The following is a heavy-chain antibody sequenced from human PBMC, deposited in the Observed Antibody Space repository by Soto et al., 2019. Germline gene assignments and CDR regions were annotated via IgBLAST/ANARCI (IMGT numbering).Heavy chain of an antibody. J-gene: IGHJ4*02. D-gene: IGHD1-26*01. CDR3: ARSPSHYNYFDD. CDR1: GVTFSSYA. CDR2: ISGGGDKT. Sequence: EVQLLESGGGWVQPGGSLRLSCEASGVTFSSYAMSWVRQGPGKGLEWVSAISGGGDKTFYTDSVKGRFTISRDNSKNTLYLKMNSLRAEDTAVYYCARSPSHYNYFDDWGQGSLVTVSS. V-gene: IGHV3-23*01.